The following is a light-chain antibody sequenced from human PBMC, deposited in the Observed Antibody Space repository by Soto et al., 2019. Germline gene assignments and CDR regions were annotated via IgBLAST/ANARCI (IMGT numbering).Light chain of an antibody. CDR1: SSDVGGYNY. J-gene: IGLJ2*01. CDR2: DVS. V-gene: IGLV2-14*01. Sequence: QSALTQPASVSGSPGQSITISCTGTSSDVGGYNYVSCYQQHPGKAPKLMIYDVSNRPSGVSNRFSGSKSGNTASLTISGLQAEDEDDYYCSSYTSSSPVVFGGGTQLTVL. CDR3: SSYTSSSPVV.